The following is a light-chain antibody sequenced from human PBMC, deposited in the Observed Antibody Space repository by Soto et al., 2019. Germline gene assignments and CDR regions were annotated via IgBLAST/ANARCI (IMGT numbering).Light chain of an antibody. J-gene: IGLJ1*01. CDR1: SSDVGGYNL. Sequence: QSVLTQPPSASGSPGQSVTISCTGTSSDVGGYNLVSWYQQYPGKAPKLMIYEVSKRPSGVPDRFSGSKSGNTASLTVSGLQAEDEADYYCSSYAGSDNYVFGTGTKLTVL. CDR3: SSYAGSDNYV. CDR2: EVS. V-gene: IGLV2-8*01.